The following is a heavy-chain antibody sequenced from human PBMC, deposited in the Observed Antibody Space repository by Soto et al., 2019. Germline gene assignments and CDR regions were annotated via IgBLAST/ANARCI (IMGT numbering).Heavy chain of an antibody. CDR2: INFDGSTT. CDR3: VRGAPRREARPMAY. J-gene: IGHJ4*02. Sequence: EVQLVESGGGLVQPGGSLRLSCAVSGFALSSYWMHWVRQAPGKGLVWVSRINFDGSTTTYADSVKGRFTMSRDNANSTLDLQMHSLRAEDTAVYYCVRGAPRREARPMAYWGQGTLVTVSS. CDR1: GFALSSYW. D-gene: IGHD3-10*01. V-gene: IGHV3-74*01.